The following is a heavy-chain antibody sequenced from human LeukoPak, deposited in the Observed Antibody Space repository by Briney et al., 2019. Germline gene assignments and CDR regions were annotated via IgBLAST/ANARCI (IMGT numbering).Heavy chain of an antibody. J-gene: IGHJ4*02. D-gene: IGHD5-18*01. V-gene: IGHV3-49*04. Sequence: GWALRLSCTATLWTLGEYAMSGVRQAPAKELDGVGVSRSKAYGGTTVYTLRVKGRFTNSRDDSKSIAYLQMNSLKTEDTAVYYCTSRLEVATFYRGYSYGSVLAVDVGIDYWGQGTLVTVSS. CDR1: LWTLGEYA. CDR3: TSRLEVATFYRGYSYGSVLAVDVGIDY. CDR2: SRSKAYGGTT.